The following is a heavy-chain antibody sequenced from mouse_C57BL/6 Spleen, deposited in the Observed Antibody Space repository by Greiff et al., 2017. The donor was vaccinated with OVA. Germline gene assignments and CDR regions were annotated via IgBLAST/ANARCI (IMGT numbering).Heavy chain of an antibody. CDR3: ARNCGSSYTYCDY. CDR2: IHPNSGST. CDR1: GYTFTSYW. V-gene: IGHV1-64*01. Sequence: VQLQQPGAELVKPGASVKLSCKASGYTFTSYWMHWVKQRPGQGLEWIGMIHPNSGSTNYNEKFKSKATLTVDKSSSTAYMQLSSLTSEDTAVYYCARNCGSSYTYCDYWGQGTTLTVSS. D-gene: IGHD1-1*01. J-gene: IGHJ2*01.